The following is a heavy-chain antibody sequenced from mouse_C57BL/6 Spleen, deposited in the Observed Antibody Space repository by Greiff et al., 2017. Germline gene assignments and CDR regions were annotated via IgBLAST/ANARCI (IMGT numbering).Heavy chain of an antibody. CDR1: GYTFTSYW. D-gene: IGHD2-4*01. J-gene: IGHJ2*01. Sequence: VQLQQPGAELVKPGASVKMSCKASGYTFTSYWITWVKQRPGQGLEWIGDIYPGSGSTNYNEKFKSKATLTVDTSSSTAYMQLSSLTSEDSAVYYCARWGDYDGFFDYWGQGTTLTVSS. CDR3: ARWGDYDGFFDY. CDR2: IYPGSGST. V-gene: IGHV1-55*01.